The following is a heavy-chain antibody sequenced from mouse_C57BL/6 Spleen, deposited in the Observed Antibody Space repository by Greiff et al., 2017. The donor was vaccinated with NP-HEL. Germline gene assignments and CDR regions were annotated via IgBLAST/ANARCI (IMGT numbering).Heavy chain of an antibody. CDR2: IRNKANGYTT. Sequence: DVKLQESGGGLVQPGGSLSLSCAASGFTFTDYYMSWVRQPPGKALEWLGFIRNKANGYTTEYSASVKGRFTISRDNSQSILYLQMNALRAEDSATYYCARYLYYDYDEYYAMDYWGQGTSVTVSS. D-gene: IGHD2-4*01. CDR3: ARYLYYDYDEYYAMDY. CDR1: GFTFTDYY. J-gene: IGHJ4*01. V-gene: IGHV7-3*01.